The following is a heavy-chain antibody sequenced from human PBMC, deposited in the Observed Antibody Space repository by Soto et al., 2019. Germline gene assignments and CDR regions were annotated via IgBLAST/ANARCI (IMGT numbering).Heavy chain of an antibody. CDR2: ISHDGGT. CDR1: GGSFDDFY. D-gene: IGHD3-10*01. CDR3: ARGQLVWYGDLTPYHRDMDV. J-gene: IGHJ6*02. Sequence: QVQLQQWGAGLLRPSETLSLTCAFYGGSFDDFYWSWDRQSPGKGLEWVGEISHDGGTNYSPSLASRVSISVDTSKNQFSLHLRSVTAADTGLYYCARGQLVWYGDLTPYHRDMDVWGQGTTVTVSS. V-gene: IGHV4-34*02.